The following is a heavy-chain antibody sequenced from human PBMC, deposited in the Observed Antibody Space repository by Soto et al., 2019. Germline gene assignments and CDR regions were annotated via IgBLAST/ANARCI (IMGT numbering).Heavy chain of an antibody. Sequence: SETLSLTCTVSGGSISSYYWSWIRQPPGKGLEWIGYIYYSGSTNYNPSLKSRVTISVDTSKNQFSLKLSSVTAADTAVYYCARLKGDSGYDLTEHLHYYMDVWGKGTTVTVSS. D-gene: IGHD5-12*01. J-gene: IGHJ6*03. CDR2: IYYSGST. CDR3: ARLKGDSGYDLTEHLHYYMDV. V-gene: IGHV4-59*08. CDR1: GGSISSYY.